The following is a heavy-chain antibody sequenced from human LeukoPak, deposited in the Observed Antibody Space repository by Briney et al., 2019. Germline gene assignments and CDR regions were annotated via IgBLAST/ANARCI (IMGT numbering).Heavy chain of an antibody. J-gene: IGHJ4*02. D-gene: IGHD3-22*01. CDR1: GFTFSSYA. CDR3: ARDYYDSSGMGDY. CDR2: ISYDGSNK. V-gene: IGHV3-30*01. Sequence: GRSLRLSCAASGFTFSSYAMHWVRQAPGKGLEWVAVISYDGSNKYYADSVKGRFTISRDNSKNTLYLQMNSLRAEDTAVYYCARDYYDSSGMGDYWGQGTLVTVSS.